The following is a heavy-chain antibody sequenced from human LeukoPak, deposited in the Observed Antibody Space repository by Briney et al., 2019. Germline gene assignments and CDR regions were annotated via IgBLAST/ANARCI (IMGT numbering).Heavy chain of an antibody. V-gene: IGHV4-59*08. CDR1: GGSIRSYY. D-gene: IGHD1-7*01. CDR2: IYYSGST. J-gene: IGHJ4*02. Sequence: SETLSLTCTVSGGSIRSYYWSWIRQPPGKGLEWIGYIYYSGSTNYNPSLKSRVTISVDTSKNQFSLKLSSVTAADTAVYYCARHGGTYSVIDYWGQGTLVTVSS. CDR3: ARHGGTYSVIDY.